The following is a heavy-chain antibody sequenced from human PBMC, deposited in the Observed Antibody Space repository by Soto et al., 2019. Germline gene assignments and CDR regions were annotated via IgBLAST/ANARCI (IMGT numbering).Heavy chain of an antibody. CDR1: GFTFSNYG. J-gene: IGHJ6*02. CDR2: VSANNGHT. Sequence: QGQLVQSGAEVKKPGASVKLSCKASGFTFSNYGLNWVRQAPGQGLEWMGWVSANNGHTNYAQNLQGRVSMTTDTSTSTAYMELRGLTVDDTAVYYCARDIESVTAKHFFYDYARDVRGQGTTVTVSS. CDR3: ARDIESVTAKHFFYDYARDV. V-gene: IGHV1-18*01. D-gene: IGHD2-8*01.